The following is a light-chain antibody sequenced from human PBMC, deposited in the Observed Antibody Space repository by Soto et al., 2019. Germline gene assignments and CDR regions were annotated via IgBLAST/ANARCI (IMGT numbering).Light chain of an antibody. Sequence: QAGVTQEPSLTVSPGGTVTLTCASSTGAVTSGYYPNWFQQKPGQTPRPLIYRTNNKHSWTPARFSGSLLGGKAALTLSTVQHEDEADYYCLLYYGETVVFGGGTKVTAL. CDR2: RTN. V-gene: IGLV7-43*01. CDR1: TGAVTSGYY. J-gene: IGLJ2*01. CDR3: LLYYGETVV.